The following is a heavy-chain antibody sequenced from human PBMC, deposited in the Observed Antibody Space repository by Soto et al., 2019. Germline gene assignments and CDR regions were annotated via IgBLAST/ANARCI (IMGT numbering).Heavy chain of an antibody. CDR3: ARKRASYSNWFDP. Sequence: PSETLSLTCTFSGFSLSSIMYYLGWIRPPPGKGLEWIGSIYYSGSTYYNPSLKSRVTIFVDTSKNQFSLKLSSVTAADTAVYYCARKRASYSNWFDPWGQGTLVTVSS. CDR2: IYYSGST. V-gene: IGHV4-39*01. D-gene: IGHD1-26*01. J-gene: IGHJ5*02. CDR1: GFSLSSIMYY.